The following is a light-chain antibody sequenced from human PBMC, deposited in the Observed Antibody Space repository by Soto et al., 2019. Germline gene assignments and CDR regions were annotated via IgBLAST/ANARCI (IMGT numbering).Light chain of an antibody. V-gene: IGKV1-5*01. CDR1: QSISRW. Sequence: NRLTKPPPTLSSPVGDRVTITSRASQSISRWLAWYQQKPGKAPKLLIYDASSWESGVPSRFSGSGSGTEFTLTISGLQPDDFATYYCQQCYSTPITFGQGTRLEIK. CDR3: QQCYSTPIT. J-gene: IGKJ5*01. CDR2: DAS.